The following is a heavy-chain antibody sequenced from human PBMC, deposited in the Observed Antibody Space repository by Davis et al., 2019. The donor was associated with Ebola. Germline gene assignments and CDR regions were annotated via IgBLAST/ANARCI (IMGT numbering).Heavy chain of an antibody. D-gene: IGHD5-12*01. Sequence: SETLSLTCTVSGGSISSYYWSWIRQPPGKGLEWIGEINHSGSTNYNPSLKSRVTISVDTSKKQFSLKLSSVTAADTAVYYCARGRGYSGYERYDYWGQGTLVTVSS. CDR1: GGSISSYY. J-gene: IGHJ4*02. CDR3: ARGRGYSGYERYDY. V-gene: IGHV4-34*01. CDR2: INHSGST.